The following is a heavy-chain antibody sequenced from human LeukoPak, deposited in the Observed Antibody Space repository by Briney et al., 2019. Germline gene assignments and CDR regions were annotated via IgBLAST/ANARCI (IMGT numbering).Heavy chain of an antibody. J-gene: IGHJ2*01. V-gene: IGHV4-4*07. CDR1: GGSISSYY. CDR3: AKGVHYGGNPSAEYFDL. Sequence: PSETLSLTCTVSGGSISSYYWSWIRQPAGKGLEWIGRIYTSGSTNYNPSLKSRVTMSVDTSKNQFSLKLSSVTAADTAVYYCAKGVHYGGNPSAEYFDLWGRGTLVTVSS. CDR2: IYTSGST. D-gene: IGHD4-23*01.